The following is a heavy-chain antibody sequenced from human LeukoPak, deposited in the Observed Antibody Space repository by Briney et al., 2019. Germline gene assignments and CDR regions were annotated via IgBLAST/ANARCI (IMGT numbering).Heavy chain of an antibody. J-gene: IGHJ4*02. CDR2: IVPILGIA. Sequence: SVKVSCKASGGTFSSYAISWVRQAPGQGLEWMGRIVPILGIANYAQKFQGRVTITADKSTSTAYMELSSLRSEDTAVYYCARVPEWGSTFDYWGQGTLVTVSS. CDR3: ARVPEWGSTFDY. D-gene: IGHD1-14*01. CDR1: GGTFSSYA. V-gene: IGHV1-69*04.